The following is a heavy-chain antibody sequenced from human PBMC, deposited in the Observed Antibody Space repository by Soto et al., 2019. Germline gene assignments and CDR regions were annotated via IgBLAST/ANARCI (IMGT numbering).Heavy chain of an antibody. CDR1: GGSISSSSYY. Sequence: PSETLSLTCTVSGGSISSSSYYWGWIRQPPGKGLEWIGSIYYSGSTYYNPSLKSRVTISVDTSKNQFSLKLSSVTAADTAVYYCARAPRFYYDSTPDYWGQGTLVTVSS. D-gene: IGHD3-22*01. J-gene: IGHJ4*02. V-gene: IGHV4-39*01. CDR3: ARAPRFYYDSTPDY. CDR2: IYYSGST.